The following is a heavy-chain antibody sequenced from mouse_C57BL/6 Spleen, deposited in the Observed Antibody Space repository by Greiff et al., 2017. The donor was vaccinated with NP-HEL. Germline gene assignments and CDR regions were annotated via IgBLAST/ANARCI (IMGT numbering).Heavy chain of an antibody. CDR1: GYTFTDYE. J-gene: IGHJ2*01. CDR2: IDPETGGT. CDR3: TGNDGDY. V-gene: IGHV1-15*01. Sequence: QVQLKQSGAELVRPGASVTLSCKASGYTFTDYEMHWVKQTPVHGLEWIGAIDPETGGTAYNQKFKGKAILTADKSSSTAYMELRSLTSEDSAVYDCTGNDGDYWGQGTTLTVSS.